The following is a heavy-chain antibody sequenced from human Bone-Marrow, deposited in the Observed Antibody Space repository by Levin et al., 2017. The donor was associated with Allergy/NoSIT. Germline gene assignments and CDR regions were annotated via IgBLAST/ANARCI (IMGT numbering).Heavy chain of an antibody. CDR3: ARDNYGDYYFDY. D-gene: IGHD4-17*01. CDR1: GFTFSSYA. CDR2: ISYDGSNK. Sequence: GGSLRLSCAASGFTFSSYAMHWVRQAPGKGLEWLAVISYDGSNKYYADSVKGRFTISRDNSKNTLYLQLNSLRAEDTAVYYCARDNYGDYYFDYWGQGTLVTVSS. J-gene: IGHJ4*02. V-gene: IGHV3-30-3*01.